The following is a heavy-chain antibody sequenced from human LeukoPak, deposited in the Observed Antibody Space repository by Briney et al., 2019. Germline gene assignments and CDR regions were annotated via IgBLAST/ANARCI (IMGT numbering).Heavy chain of an antibody. CDR1: GGSISSSGYY. CDR3: VRQEYSSSWYDS. V-gene: IGHV4-39*01. D-gene: IGHD6-13*01. CDR2: IYYTGST. Sequence: PSETLSLTCTVSGGSISSSGYYWGWVRQPPEKGLEWIGNIYYTGSTYDNPSLKSRVTISVDTSKNQISLKMSSVTVADTAVYYCVRQEYSSSWYDSWGQGTLVTVSS. J-gene: IGHJ5*01.